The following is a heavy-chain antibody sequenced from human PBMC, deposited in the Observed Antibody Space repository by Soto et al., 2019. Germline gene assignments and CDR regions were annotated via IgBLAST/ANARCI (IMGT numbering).Heavy chain of an antibody. V-gene: IGHV4-38-2*02. J-gene: IGHJ4*02. CDR1: DYSISSGYY. Sequence: SETLSLTCVVSDYSISSGYYWGWSRQPPGRGLGWIGSIYHSGTTYYNPSLRSRVTISVDTSKNQFSLKLSSVTAEDTAVYYCARDLHSFDSSSFRWEAPFDYWGQGTLVTVSS. CDR3: ARDLHSFDSSSFRWEAPFDY. CDR2: IYHSGTT. D-gene: IGHD3-22*01.